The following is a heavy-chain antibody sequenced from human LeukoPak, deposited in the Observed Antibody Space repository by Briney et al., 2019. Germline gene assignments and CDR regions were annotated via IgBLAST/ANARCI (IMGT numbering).Heavy chain of an antibody. D-gene: IGHD5-18*01. Sequence: GGSLRLSCAASGFTFSSYWMSWVRQAPGKGLEWVANIKQDGSEKYYVDSVKGRFTIPRDNAKNSLYLQMNSLRAEDTAVYYCASDGYSYGPTSFDYWGQGTLVTVSS. CDR3: ASDGYSYGPTSFDY. J-gene: IGHJ4*02. CDR2: IKQDGSEK. CDR1: GFTFSSYW. V-gene: IGHV3-7*01.